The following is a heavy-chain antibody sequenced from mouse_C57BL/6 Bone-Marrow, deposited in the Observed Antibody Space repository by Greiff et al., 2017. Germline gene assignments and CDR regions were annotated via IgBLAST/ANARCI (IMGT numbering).Heavy chain of an antibody. D-gene: IGHD1-1*02. CDR3: ARGEVEHDYYAMDY. J-gene: IGHJ4*01. CDR2: ISYSGST. V-gene: IGHV3-1*01. Sequence: EVQLQQSGPGMVKPSQSLSLTCTVTGYSITSGYDWHWIRHFPGNKLEWMGYISYSGSTNYNPSLKSRISITHDTSKNHFFLKLNSVTTEDTATYYCARGEVEHDYYAMDYWGQGTSVTVSS. CDR1: GYSITSGYD.